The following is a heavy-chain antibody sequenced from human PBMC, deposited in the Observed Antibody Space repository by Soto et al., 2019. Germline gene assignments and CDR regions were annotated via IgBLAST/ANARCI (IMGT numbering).Heavy chain of an antibody. J-gene: IGHJ3*02. CDR2: IYTGDSDT. Sequence: EVQLVQSGAEVKKPGESLRISCKASGYSFTNYWIGWVRQMPGKGLEWMGIIYTGDSDTRYSPSFQGQVTISADKSNSTACLQWSSLKASDTAIYYCARSNYYDSSGYWTPDAFEIWGQGTMVTVSS. CDR1: GYSFTNYW. CDR3: ARSNYYDSSGYWTPDAFEI. V-gene: IGHV5-51*03. D-gene: IGHD3-22*01.